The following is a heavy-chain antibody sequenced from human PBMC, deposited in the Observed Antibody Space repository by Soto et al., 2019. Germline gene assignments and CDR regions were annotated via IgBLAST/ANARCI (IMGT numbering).Heavy chain of an antibody. CDR2: IIPLFRTA. J-gene: IGHJ6*02. V-gene: IGHV1-69*01. D-gene: IGHD2-2*02. CDR3: ARVPYCSSTNCYTGVGMDV. CDR1: GGTFNSYA. Sequence: QVPLVQSGAEVKKPGSSVKVSCKASGGTFNSYAISWVRQAPGQGLEWMGGIIPLFRTANYAQKFQGRVTITADESTSTAYMELSSLRSEDTAVYYCARVPYCSSTNCYTGVGMDVWGQGTTVTVSS.